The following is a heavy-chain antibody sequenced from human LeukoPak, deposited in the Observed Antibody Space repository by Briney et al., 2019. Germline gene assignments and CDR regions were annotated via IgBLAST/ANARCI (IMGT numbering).Heavy chain of an antibody. V-gene: IGHV1-18*01. Sequence: GASVKVSCKASGYTFTSYGISWVRQAPGQGLEWMGWISAYNGNTNYAQKLQGRVTMTTDTSTSTAYMELRGLRSDDTAVYYCARGEPRRFVLHNPYDYWGQGTLVTVSS. J-gene: IGHJ4*02. CDR3: ARGEPRRFVLHNPYDY. D-gene: IGHD3-10*01. CDR2: ISAYNGNT. CDR1: GYTFTSYG.